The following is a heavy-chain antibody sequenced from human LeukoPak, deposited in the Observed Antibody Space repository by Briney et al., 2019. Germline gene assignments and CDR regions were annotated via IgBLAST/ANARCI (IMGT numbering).Heavy chain of an antibody. V-gene: IGHV4-59*01. D-gene: IGHD2-21*02. CDR1: GGSITGYY. CDR2: IYYSGST. J-gene: IGHJ4*02. CDR3: ARVRAYCGGDCYPYYFEY. Sequence: SETLSLTCTVSGGSITGYYWSWIRQPPGKGLEWIGYIYYSGSTNYNPSLKSRVTISVDTSKNQFSLKLGSVTAADTAVYYCARVRAYCGGDCYPYYFEYWGQGTLVTVSS.